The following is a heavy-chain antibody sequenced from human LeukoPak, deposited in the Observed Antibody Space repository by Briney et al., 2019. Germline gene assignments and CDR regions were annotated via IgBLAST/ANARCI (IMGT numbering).Heavy chain of an antibody. Sequence: SETLSLTCTVSGGSISSGGYYWSWIRQHPGKGLEWIGYIYYSGSTYYNPSLKSRVTISVDTSKNQFSLKLNSVTAADTAVYYCARDEVHGFDPWGQGTLVTVSS. V-gene: IGHV4-31*03. J-gene: IGHJ5*02. D-gene: IGHD1-1*01. CDR3: ARDEVHGFDP. CDR2: IYYSGST. CDR1: GGSISSGGYY.